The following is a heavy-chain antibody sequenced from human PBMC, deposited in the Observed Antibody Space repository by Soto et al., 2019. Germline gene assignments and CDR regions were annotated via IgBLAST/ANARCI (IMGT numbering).Heavy chain of an antibody. CDR2: IIPIFGTT. CDR3: ARAGEIKNWNYYFDF. D-gene: IGHD1-7*01. V-gene: IGHV1-69*01. CDR1: GGTFSNYA. Sequence: QVQLVQSGAEVHKPGSSVKVSCKASGGTFSNYAISWVRQAPGQGLEWMGGIIPIFGTTNYAQKFQGRVTITADESTTTAYMELSSLRSEDTAVYYCARAGEIKNWNYYFDFWGQGTLVTVSS. J-gene: IGHJ4*02.